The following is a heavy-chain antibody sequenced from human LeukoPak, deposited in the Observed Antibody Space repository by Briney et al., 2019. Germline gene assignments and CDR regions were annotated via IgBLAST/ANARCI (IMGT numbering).Heavy chain of an antibody. V-gene: IGHV3-21*01. D-gene: IGHD6-13*01. CDR3: ARAIAAAGTCLHY. CDR1: GFSLRDYS. CDR2: ISSSSSYI. Sequence: PGGSLRLSCAASGFSLRDYSMDWVRQAPGKGLEWVSSISSSSSYIYYADSVKGRFTISRDNAKNSLYLQMNSLRAEDTAVYYCARAIAAAGTCLHYWGQGTLVTVSS. J-gene: IGHJ4*02.